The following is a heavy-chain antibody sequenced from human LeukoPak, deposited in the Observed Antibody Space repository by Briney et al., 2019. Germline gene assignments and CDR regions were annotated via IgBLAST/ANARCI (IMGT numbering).Heavy chain of an antibody. Sequence: GGSLRLSCAASGFTFSSYWMHWVRQAPGKGLVWVSRINSDGSSTSYADSVKGRFTISRDNAKNTLYLQMNSLRAEDTAVYYCARRPVADGLDVWGQGTTVTVSS. CDR3: ARRPVADGLDV. CDR1: GFTFSSYW. V-gene: IGHV3-74*01. D-gene: IGHD6-13*01. CDR2: INSDGSST. J-gene: IGHJ6*02.